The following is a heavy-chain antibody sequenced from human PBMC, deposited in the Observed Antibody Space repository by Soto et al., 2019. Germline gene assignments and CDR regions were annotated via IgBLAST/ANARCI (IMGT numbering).Heavy chain of an antibody. V-gene: IGHV3-48*02. CDR3: ARDLGSYYYDGSAFAKLYY. CDR1: GFTFSSYS. CDR2: ISSSSSTI. Sequence: GGSLRLSCAASGFTFSSYSMNWVRQAPGKGLEWVSYISSSSSTIYYADSVKGRFTISRDNAKNSLYLQMNSLRDEDTAVYYCARDLGSYYYDGSAFAKLYYWGQGTLVTVSS. D-gene: IGHD3-22*01. J-gene: IGHJ4*02.